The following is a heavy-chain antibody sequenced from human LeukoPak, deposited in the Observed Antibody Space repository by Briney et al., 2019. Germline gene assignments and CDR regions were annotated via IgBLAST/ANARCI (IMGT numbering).Heavy chain of an antibody. CDR2: ISYDGSNK. CDR1: GFTFSSYG. V-gene: IGHV3-30*18. Sequence: GGSLRLSCAASGFTFSSYGMHWVRQAPGKGLEWVAVISYDGSNKYYADSVKGRFTISRDNSKNTLYLQMNCLRAEDTAVYYCAKVLGIAAAGTEDYWGQGTLVTVSS. CDR3: AKVLGIAAAGTEDY. D-gene: IGHD6-13*01. J-gene: IGHJ4*02.